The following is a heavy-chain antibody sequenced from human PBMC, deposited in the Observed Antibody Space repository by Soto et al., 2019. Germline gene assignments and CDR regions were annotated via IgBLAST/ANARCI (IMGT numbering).Heavy chain of an antibody. D-gene: IGHD1-1*01. CDR2: ISGSGGST. J-gene: IGHJ6*02. Sequence: EVQLLESGGGLVQPGGSLRLSCAASGFTFSSYAMSWVRQAPGKGLEWVSAISGSGGSTYYADSVKGRFTISRDNSKNTLHQQMNSLRAEDTAVYYCAKEGESTGTGGDYYGMDVWGQGTTVTVSS. CDR1: GFTFSSYA. V-gene: IGHV3-23*01. CDR3: AKEGESTGTGGDYYGMDV.